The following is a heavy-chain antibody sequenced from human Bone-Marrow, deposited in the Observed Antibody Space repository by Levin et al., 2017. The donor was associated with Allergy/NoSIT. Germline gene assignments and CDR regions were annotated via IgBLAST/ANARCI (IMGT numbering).Heavy chain of an antibody. CDR1: GGSFSGYY. CDR3: ARGSDYGDY. CDR2: INHSGST. J-gene: IGHJ4*02. V-gene: IGHV4-34*01. Sequence: SETLSLTCVVYGGSFSGYYWSWIRQPPGKGLEWIGEINHSGSTNYNPSLKSRVTISVDTSKNQFSLKLRSVTAADTAVYYCARGSDYGDYWGQGTLVTVSS.